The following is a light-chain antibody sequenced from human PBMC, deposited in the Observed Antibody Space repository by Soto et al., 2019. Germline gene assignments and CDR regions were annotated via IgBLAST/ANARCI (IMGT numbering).Light chain of an antibody. CDR2: DAS. V-gene: IGKV3-11*01. CDR1: QRVRIY. CDR3: QQRSTWPLLFT. J-gene: IGKJ3*01. Sequence: EIVLTQSPATLSWSPGERATLSCRARQRVRIYVAWDQQKPGQAPRFLIYDASNRATGIPATFSGSGSGTACTLTISSQEHVYFAVYYCQQRSTWPLLFTFGRGTKVDIK.